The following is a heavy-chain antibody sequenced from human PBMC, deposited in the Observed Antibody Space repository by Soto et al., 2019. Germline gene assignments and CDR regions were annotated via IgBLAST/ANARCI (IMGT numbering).Heavy chain of an antibody. CDR1: GFSFSTYN. Sequence: EVQLLQSGGGLVQPGGSLRLSCEVSGFSFSTYNMNWVRQAPGRGLEWVSYISSRSSTIYHADSVKGRFTISRDNAKNSLYLQMDSLRDEDTAVYFCARAIAVGSTSLDYWGLGTRVTVSS. D-gene: IGHD6-19*01. CDR2: ISSRSSTI. J-gene: IGHJ4*02. CDR3: ARAIAVGSTSLDY. V-gene: IGHV3-48*02.